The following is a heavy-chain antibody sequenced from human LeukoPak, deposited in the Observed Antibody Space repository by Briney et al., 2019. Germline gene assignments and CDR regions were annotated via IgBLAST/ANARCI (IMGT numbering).Heavy chain of an antibody. CDR3: ARGEGFDWLLGRPFDY. CDR1: GYTFTSYG. J-gene: IGHJ4*02. Sequence: ASVKVSCKASGYTFTSYGISWVRQAPGQGLEWMGWISAYNGNTNYAQKLQGRVTMTTDTSTSTAYMELSSLRSEDTAVYYCARGEGFDWLLGRPFDYWGQGTLVTVSS. D-gene: IGHD3-9*01. V-gene: IGHV1-18*01. CDR2: ISAYNGNT.